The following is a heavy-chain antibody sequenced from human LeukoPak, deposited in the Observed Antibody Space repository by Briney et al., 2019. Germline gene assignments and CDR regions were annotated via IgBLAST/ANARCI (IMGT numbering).Heavy chain of an antibody. D-gene: IGHD3-3*02. CDR1: GFTFANHW. CDR2: IRDDGSEK. CDR3: TKSGSSVFWS. J-gene: IGHJ4*02. V-gene: IGHV3-7*03. Sequence: PGESLRLSCAAPGFTFANHWMSWVRQAPGKGLEWVANIRDDGSEKYYVDSVKGRFTVSRDDVKNSLFLQMNSLRVDDTAVYYCTKSGSSVFWSWGQGTLVTVSP.